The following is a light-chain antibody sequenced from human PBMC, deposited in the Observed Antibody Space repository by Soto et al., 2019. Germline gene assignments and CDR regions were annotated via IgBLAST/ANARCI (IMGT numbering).Light chain of an antibody. CDR2: DAS. Sequence: IQMTQSPSSLSASVGDRVTITCRASQGIRNDLGWYQQKPGKAPKLLIYDASSLESGVPSRFSGRGSGTDFTLTISSLQPEDFATYYCQQSYSTPRITFGQGTRLEIK. CDR3: QQSYSTPRIT. CDR1: QGIRND. J-gene: IGKJ5*01. V-gene: IGKV1-39*01.